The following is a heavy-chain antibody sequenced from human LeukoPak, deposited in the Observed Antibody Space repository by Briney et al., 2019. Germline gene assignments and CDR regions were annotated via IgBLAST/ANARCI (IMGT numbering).Heavy chain of an antibody. J-gene: IGHJ4*02. Sequence: SETLSLTCTVSGGSMNNYYWNWIRQPPGKGLEWIGYIYYSGSTNYNPSLKSRVTISVDTSKNQFSLKLSSVTAADTAVYYCARGARGSGSYYGYWGQGTLVTVSS. D-gene: IGHD3-10*01. CDR1: GGSMNNYY. CDR3: ARGARGSGSYYGY. V-gene: IGHV4-59*01. CDR2: IYYSGST.